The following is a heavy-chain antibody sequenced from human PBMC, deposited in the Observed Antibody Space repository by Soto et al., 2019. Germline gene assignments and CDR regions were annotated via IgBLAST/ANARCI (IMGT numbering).Heavy chain of an antibody. CDR3: ARGGNYYLDY. J-gene: IGHJ4*02. CDR2: INGDGGTK. CDR1: GLTFSTTW. D-gene: IGHD1-7*01. Sequence: PGGSLRLSCAASGLTFSTTWIHWVRQAPGKGLVWVSRINGDGGTKNYADSVKGRFTVSRDNAKNTLYLQMSSLSADDTAVYYCARGGNYYLDYWGQGTLVTSPQ. V-gene: IGHV3-74*01.